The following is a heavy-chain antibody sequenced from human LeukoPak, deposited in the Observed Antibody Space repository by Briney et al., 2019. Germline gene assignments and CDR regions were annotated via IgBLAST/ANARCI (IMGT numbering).Heavy chain of an antibody. CDR3: ARDRVPTAQGSGYQY. V-gene: IGHV1-18*01. CDR1: GYTFTSYG. CDR2: ISAYNGNT. D-gene: IGHD3-3*01. Sequence: ASVKVSCKASGYTFTSYGISWVRQAPGQGLEWMGWISAYNGNTNYAQKLQGRVTMTTDTSTSTAYMELRSLRSDDTAVYYCARDRVPTAQGSGYQYWGQGTLVTVSS. J-gene: IGHJ4*02.